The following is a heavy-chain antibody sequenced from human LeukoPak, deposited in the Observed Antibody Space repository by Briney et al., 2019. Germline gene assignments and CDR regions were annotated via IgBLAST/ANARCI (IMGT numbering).Heavy chain of an antibody. CDR3: ARGRTAMDYGMDV. J-gene: IGHJ6*02. D-gene: IGHD5-18*01. V-gene: IGHV1-8*01. Sequence: GASVKVPCKASGYTFNSYDINWVLQATGHGLDWIEWMNPNSGNTGYAQKFQGRVTMTRNTSISTAYMELSSLRSEDTAVYYCARGRTAMDYGMDVWGQGTTVTVSS. CDR2: MNPNSGNT. CDR1: GYTFNSYD.